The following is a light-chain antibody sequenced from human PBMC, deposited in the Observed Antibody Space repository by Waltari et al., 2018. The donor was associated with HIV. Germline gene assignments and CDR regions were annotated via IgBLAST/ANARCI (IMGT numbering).Light chain of an antibody. J-gene: IGLJ2*01. CDR2: DER. CDR1: NIGSKR. Sequence: SYVLTQPPSVSVAPGQTARMTCGGNNIGSKRLHWYQQKPGQAPVLVVYDERDRPSGIPERFSGSNVGNTATLAITRVEAGDEADYYCQVWESSTDDHQVVFGGGTKLTVL. CDR3: QVWESSTDDHQVV. V-gene: IGLV3-21*02.